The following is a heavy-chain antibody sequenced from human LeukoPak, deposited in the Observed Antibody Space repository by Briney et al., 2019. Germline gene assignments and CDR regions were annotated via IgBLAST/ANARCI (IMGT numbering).Heavy chain of an antibody. J-gene: IGHJ4*02. D-gene: IGHD3-10*01. V-gene: IGHV1-18*01. CDR3: ARASMVRGSSPFDY. Sequence: GASVKVSCKASGYTFTSYDINWVRQATGQGLEWMGWISAYNGNTNYAQKLQGRVTMTTDTSTSTAYMELRSLRSDDTAVYYCARASMVRGSSPFDYWGQGTLVTVSS. CDR2: ISAYNGNT. CDR1: GYTFTSYD.